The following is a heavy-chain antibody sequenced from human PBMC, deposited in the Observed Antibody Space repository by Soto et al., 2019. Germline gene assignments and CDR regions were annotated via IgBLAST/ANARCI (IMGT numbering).Heavy chain of an antibody. Sequence: PGGSLRLSCAASGFTFSSYAMSWVRQAPGKGLEWVSAISGSGGSTYYADSVKGRFTISRDNSKNTLYLQMNSLRDEDMAVYYCARDGYCVSSSYSFLLDVWGQGTTVTVSS. CDR3: ARDGYCVSSSYSFLLDV. CDR2: ISGSGGST. D-gene: IGHD2-2*03. CDR1: GFTFSSYA. J-gene: IGHJ6*02. V-gene: IGHV3-23*01.